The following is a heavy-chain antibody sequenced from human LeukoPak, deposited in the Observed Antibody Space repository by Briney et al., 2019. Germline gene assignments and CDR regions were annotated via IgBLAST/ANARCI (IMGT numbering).Heavy chain of an antibody. D-gene: IGHD3-22*01. V-gene: IGHV3-23*01. CDR1: GFNLRDYW. Sequence: GGSLRLSCAASGFNLRDYWMHWVRQAPGKGLEWVSAISGSGGSTYYADSVKGRFTISRDNSKSTLYLQMNSLRAEDTAVYYCAKGVTMIVVVRGKGYDYWGQGTLVTVSS. CDR3: AKGVTMIVVVRGKGYDY. J-gene: IGHJ4*02. CDR2: ISGSGGST.